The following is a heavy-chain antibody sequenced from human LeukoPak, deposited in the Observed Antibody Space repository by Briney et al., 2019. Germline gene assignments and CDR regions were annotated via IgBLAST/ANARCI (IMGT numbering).Heavy chain of an antibody. Sequence: GSLRLSCAASGFTFSSYWKSWVRQAPGKGLEWVANIKQDGSEKYYVDSVKGRFTISRDNAKNSLYLQMNSLRAEDTAVYYCARPLVNYDSSGYGYWGQGTLVTVSS. D-gene: IGHD3-22*01. CDR1: GFTFSSYW. J-gene: IGHJ4*02. V-gene: IGHV3-7*01. CDR3: ARPLVNYDSSGYGY. CDR2: IKQDGSEK.